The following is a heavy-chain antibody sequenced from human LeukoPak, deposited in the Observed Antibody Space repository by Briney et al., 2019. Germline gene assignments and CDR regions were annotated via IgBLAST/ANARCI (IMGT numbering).Heavy chain of an antibody. CDR1: GLTFSNHW. D-gene: IGHD5-18*01. Sequence: GGSLRLSYVASGLTFSNHWMSWVRQAPGEGLEWVANIREERGQEYYVDSVKGRFTISKNSAKNSLYLQMNTLRVEDTAMYYCASLDTAKQPLANHWGQGTLVTVSS. CDR3: ASLDTAKQPLANH. V-gene: IGHV3-7*03. CDR2: IREERGQE. J-gene: IGHJ5*02.